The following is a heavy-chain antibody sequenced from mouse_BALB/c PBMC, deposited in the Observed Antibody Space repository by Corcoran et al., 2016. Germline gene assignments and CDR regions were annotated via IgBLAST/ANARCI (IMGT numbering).Heavy chain of an antibody. CDR1: GYTFTSYW. V-gene: IGHV1-69*02. Sequence: QVQLQQPGAELVRPGASVKLSCKASGYTFTSYWINWVKQRPGQGLEWIGNIYPSDSYTNYNQKFKDKATLTVDKSSSTAYMQLSSPTSEDSAVYYCTRGITTVVGGYWGQCTTLTVSS. D-gene: IGHD1-1*01. J-gene: IGHJ2*01. CDR2: IYPSDSYT. CDR3: TRGITTVVGGY.